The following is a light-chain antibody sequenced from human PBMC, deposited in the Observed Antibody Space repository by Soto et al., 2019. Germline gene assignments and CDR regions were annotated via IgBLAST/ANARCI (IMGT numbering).Light chain of an antibody. CDR1: SSNIGSTT. CDR2: SNN. Sequence: QSVLTQPPSASGTPGQRVTISCSGRSSNIGSTTVNWYQQLPGTAPQLLIYSNNQRPSGDPDRFSGSKSGTSASLAISWLQSEDEADYYCAAWDDSLIGYVFGTGTNLTVL. V-gene: IGLV1-44*01. J-gene: IGLJ1*01. CDR3: AAWDDSLIGYV.